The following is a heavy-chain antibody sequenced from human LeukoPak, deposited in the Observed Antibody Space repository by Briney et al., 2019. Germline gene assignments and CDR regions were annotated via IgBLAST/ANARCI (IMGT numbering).Heavy chain of an antibody. CDR1: GGSISSYY. D-gene: IGHD6-19*01. Sequence: PSETLSLTCTVSGGSISSYYWSWIRQPPGKGLEWIGYIYYSGSTNYNPSLKSRVTISVDTSKNQFSLKLSSVTAADTAVYYCARVVSGWPPAPHFDYWGQGTLVTVSS. V-gene: IGHV4-59*01. CDR2: IYYSGST. CDR3: ARVVSGWPPAPHFDY. J-gene: IGHJ4*02.